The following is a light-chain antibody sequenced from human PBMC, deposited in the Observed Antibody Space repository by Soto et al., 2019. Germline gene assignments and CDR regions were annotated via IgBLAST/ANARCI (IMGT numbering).Light chain of an antibody. CDR2: GAS. V-gene: IGKV3-20*01. CDR3: QQDGSSPT. CDR1: QSVSSSY. Sequence: EIVLTQSPGTLSLSPGERATLSCRASQSVSSSYLAWYQQKPGQAPRLLFYGASSRVTGIPDRFSGSGSGTDFAPTISRLDPEYIAVYYCQQDGSSPTFGGGPKVEIK. J-gene: IGKJ4*01.